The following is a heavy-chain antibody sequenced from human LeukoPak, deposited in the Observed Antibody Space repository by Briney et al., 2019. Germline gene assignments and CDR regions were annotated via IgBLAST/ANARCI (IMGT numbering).Heavy chain of an antibody. CDR3: ARSISSSWLYYFDY. CDR2: IYYSGST. CDR1: GGSISSSSYY. V-gene: IGHV4-39*07. J-gene: IGHJ4*02. D-gene: IGHD6-13*01. Sequence: SETLSLTCTVSGGSISSSSYYWGWIRQPPGKGLEWIGSIYYSGSTYYNPSLKSRVTISVDTSKNQFSLKLSSVTAADTAVYYCARSISSSWLYYFDYWGQGTLVTVSS.